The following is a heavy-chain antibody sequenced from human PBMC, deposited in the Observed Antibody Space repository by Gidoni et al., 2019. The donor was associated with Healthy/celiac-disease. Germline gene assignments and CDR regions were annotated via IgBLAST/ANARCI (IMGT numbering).Heavy chain of an antibody. J-gene: IGHJ6*02. D-gene: IGHD6-13*01. CDR3: ARDPAADSYYYGMDV. CDR2: IIPIFGIA. Sequence: SGAEVKKPGSSVKVSCKASGGTFSSYAISWVRQAPGQGLEWMGRIIPIFGIANYAQKFQGRVTITADKSTSTAYMELSRLRSEDTAVYYCARDPAADSYYYGMDVWGQGTTVTVSS. CDR1: GGTFSSYA. V-gene: IGHV1-69*04.